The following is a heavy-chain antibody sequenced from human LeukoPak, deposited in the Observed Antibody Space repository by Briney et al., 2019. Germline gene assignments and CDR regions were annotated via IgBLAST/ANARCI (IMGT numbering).Heavy chain of an antibody. V-gene: IGHV4-34*01. D-gene: IGHD3-9*01. Sequence: PSETLSLTCAVYGGSFSGYYWSWIRQPPGKGLEWIGEINHSGSTNYNPSLKSRVTISVDTSKNQLSLKLSSVTAADTAVYYCARDPNYDILTGYYFNWFDPWGQGTLVTVSS. J-gene: IGHJ5*02. CDR3: ARDPNYDILTGYYFNWFDP. CDR1: GGSFSGYY. CDR2: INHSGST.